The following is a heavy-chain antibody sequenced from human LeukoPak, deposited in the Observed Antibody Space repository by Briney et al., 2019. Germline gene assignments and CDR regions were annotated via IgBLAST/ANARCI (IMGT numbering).Heavy chain of an antibody. CDR1: GFTFSSYT. CDR3: AKDGGLWVSAHWGNS. V-gene: IGHV3-23*01. J-gene: IGHJ4*02. D-gene: IGHD3-16*01. CDR2: ITTSDGNT. Sequence: GGSLRLSCAASGFTFSSYTMSWVRQAPGKGLEWVSTITTSDGNTYYADSVKGRFTVSRDNSKNTLFLQMNSLRAEDTAVYYCAKDGGLWVSAHWGNSWGRGTLVTVSS.